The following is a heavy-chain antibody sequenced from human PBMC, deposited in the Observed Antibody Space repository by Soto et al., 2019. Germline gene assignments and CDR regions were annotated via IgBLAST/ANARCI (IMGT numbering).Heavy chain of an antibody. CDR3: ARHGGSSWWLYFDS. V-gene: IGHV4-39*01. CDR1: GGSISISSYY. CDR2: IYHSGST. Sequence: QLRLQESGPGLVKPSETLSLTCTVSGGSISISSYYWGWIRQPPGKGLEWIGSIYHSGSTYYNPYLNSRVTISVDTSKNQFSLHLSSVTAADTAVYYCARHGGSSWWLYFDSWGQGTLVTVSS. J-gene: IGHJ4*02. D-gene: IGHD6-13*01.